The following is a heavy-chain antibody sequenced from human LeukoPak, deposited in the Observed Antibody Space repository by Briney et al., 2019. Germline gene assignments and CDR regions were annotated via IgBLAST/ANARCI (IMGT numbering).Heavy chain of an antibody. Sequence: ASVKVSCKASGYSFTGYYMHWVRQAPGQGLEWMGWINPKSGGTNYAQKFQGGVTMTRDTSISTAYMELSRLRSDDTAVYYCARASVRAMVRGVSRLFDYWGQGTLVTVSS. CDR2: INPKSGGT. CDR3: ARASVRAMVRGVSRLFDY. V-gene: IGHV1-2*02. CDR1: GYSFTGYY. J-gene: IGHJ4*02. D-gene: IGHD3-10*01.